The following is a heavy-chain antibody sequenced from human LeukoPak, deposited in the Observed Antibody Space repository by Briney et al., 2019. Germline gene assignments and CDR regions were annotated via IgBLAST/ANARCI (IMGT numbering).Heavy chain of an antibody. Sequence: PGGSLRLSCAASGFTFSSSNMHWVGQAPGKGLEWVSFISGTSTAIIYADSVKGRFTISRDNSKNTLFLQMNSLRAEDTAVYYCARRNGEVVDYWGQGTLVTVSS. CDR3: ARRNGEVVDY. V-gene: IGHV3-48*01. CDR1: GFTFSSSN. J-gene: IGHJ4*02. D-gene: IGHD2-8*01. CDR2: ISGTSTAI.